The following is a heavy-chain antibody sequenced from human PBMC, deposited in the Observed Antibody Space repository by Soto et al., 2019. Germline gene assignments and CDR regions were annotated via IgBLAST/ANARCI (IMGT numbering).Heavy chain of an antibody. CDR2: IYYSGST. J-gene: IGHJ4*02. V-gene: IGHV4-39*01. Sequence: QLQLQESGPGLVKPSETLSLTCTVSGGSISSSSYYWGWIRQPPGKGLEWLGSIYYSGSTYYNPSLKSRVTISVDTSKNQFSLKLSSVTAADTAVYYCARHYCLMQWLGSECYFDYWGQGTLVTVSS. D-gene: IGHD6-19*01. CDR3: ARHYCLMQWLGSECYFDY. CDR1: GGSISSSSYY.